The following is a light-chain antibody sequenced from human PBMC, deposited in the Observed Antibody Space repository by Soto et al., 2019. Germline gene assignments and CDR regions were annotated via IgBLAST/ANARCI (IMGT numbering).Light chain of an antibody. CDR3: QKYNTVPAT. J-gene: IGKJ5*01. Sequence: GARVTITCRASQGIGNSLAWYQQKPGTVPKLLIYSASTLQSGVPSRFSGSGSGTDFTLTITSLQPEDVAAYYCQKYNTVPATFGQGTRLEIK. V-gene: IGKV1-27*01. CDR2: SAS. CDR1: QGIGNS.